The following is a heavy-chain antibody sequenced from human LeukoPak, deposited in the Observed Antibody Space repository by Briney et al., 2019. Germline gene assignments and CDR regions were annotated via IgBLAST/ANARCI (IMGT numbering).Heavy chain of an antibody. CDR2: ISRTI. D-gene: IGHD3-16*01. J-gene: IGHJ3*02. V-gene: IGHV3-11*01. CDR3: ARRIWGADSQSHTFDI. Sequence: GGSLRLSCAASGFTFSDYYMGWIRQAPGKGLEWISYISRTIYYADSVKGRFTISRDNAKNSLYLQMNSLRAEDTAVYYCARRIWGADSQSHTFDIWGQGTMVTGSS. CDR1: GFTFSDYY.